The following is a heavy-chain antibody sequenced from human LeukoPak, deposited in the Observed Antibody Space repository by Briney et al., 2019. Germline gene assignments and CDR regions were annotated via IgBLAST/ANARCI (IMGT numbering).Heavy chain of an antibody. CDR2: INSDGSST. D-gene: IGHD4/OR15-4a*01. Sequence: TGGSLRLSCAASGFTFSSYWMHWVRQAPGKGLVWVSRINSDGSSTSYADSVKGRFTISRDNTKNTLYLQMNSLRAEDTAVYYCARSVYGDYVDYWGQGTLVTVSS. V-gene: IGHV3-74*01. CDR1: GFTFSSYW. J-gene: IGHJ4*02. CDR3: ARSVYGDYVDY.